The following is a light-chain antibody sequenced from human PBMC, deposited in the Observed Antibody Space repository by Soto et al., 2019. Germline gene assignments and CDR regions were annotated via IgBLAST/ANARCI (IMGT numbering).Light chain of an antibody. CDR3: SSFTSSTTYV. CDR2: DVS. V-gene: IGLV2-14*03. J-gene: IGLJ1*01. Sequence: QSVLTQSASVSGSPGQSITISCTGTSSDVGGYNYVSWYQQNPGKAPKLMIYDVSNRPSGVSNRFSGSKSGNTASLTISGLQAEDEADYYCSSFTSSTTYVFGTGTKVTVL. CDR1: SSDVGGYNY.